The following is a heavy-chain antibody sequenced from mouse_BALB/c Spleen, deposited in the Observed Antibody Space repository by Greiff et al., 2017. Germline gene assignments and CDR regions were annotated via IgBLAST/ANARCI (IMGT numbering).Heavy chain of an antibody. V-gene: IGHV5-6-5*01. CDR2: ISSGGST. Sequence: EVQVVESGGGLVKPGGSLKLSCAASGFTFSSYAMSWVRQTPEKRLEWVASISSGGSTYYPDSVKGRFTISRDNARNILYLQMSSLRSEDTAMYYCARRGYYYDAMDYWGQGTSVTVSS. CDR1: GFTFSSYA. J-gene: IGHJ4*01. CDR3: ARRGYYYDAMDY. D-gene: IGHD1-1*01.